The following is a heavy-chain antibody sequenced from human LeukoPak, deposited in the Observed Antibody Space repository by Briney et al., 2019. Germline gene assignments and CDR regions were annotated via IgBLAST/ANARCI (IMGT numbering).Heavy chain of an antibody. V-gene: IGHV3-48*03. CDR1: GFTFSSYE. CDR2: ISSSGSTI. CDR3: ARSPRYYGILTGHYYGMDV. J-gene: IGHJ6*04. D-gene: IGHD3-9*01. Sequence: GGSLRLSCAASGFTFSSYEMNWVRQAPGKGLEWVSYISSSGSTIYYADSVKGRFTISRDNAKNSLYLQMNSLRAEDTAVYYCARSPRYYGILTGHYYGMDVWGKGTTVTVSS.